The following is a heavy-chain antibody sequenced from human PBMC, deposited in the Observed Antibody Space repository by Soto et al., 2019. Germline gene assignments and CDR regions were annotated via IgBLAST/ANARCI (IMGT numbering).Heavy chain of an antibody. CDR3: AREEAKYYGSSDI. D-gene: IGHD3-10*01. V-gene: IGHV3-21*01. CDR1: GFTFSSYS. Sequence: GGSLRLSCAASGFTFSSYSMNWVRQAPGKGLEWVSSISSSSSYIYYADSVKGRFTISRDNAKNSLYLQMNSLRAEDTAVYYCAREEAKYYGSSDIWGQGTMVTVSS. CDR2: ISSSSSYI. J-gene: IGHJ3*02.